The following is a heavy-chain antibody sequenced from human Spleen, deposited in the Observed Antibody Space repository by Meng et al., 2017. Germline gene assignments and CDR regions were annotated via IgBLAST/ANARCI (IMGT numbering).Heavy chain of an antibody. CDR3: ATRGNPYLNY. V-gene: IGHV1-18*01. CDR2: INVYNGKT. Sequence: QGQLVQSGAEVKKPGASVKVSCDASGYTLSSDGFSWVRQAPGQGLEWLGWINVYNGKTDYALKFQDRVTMTTDTFTNTAYMELRSLRSDDTAVYYCATRGNPYLNYWGQGTLVTVSS. CDR1: GYTLSSDG. J-gene: IGHJ4*02.